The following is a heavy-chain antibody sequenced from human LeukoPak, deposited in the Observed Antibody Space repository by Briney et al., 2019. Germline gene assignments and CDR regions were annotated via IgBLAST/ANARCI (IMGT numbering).Heavy chain of an antibody. CDR3: ARGFSQYYYDSSGYGIDLDY. V-gene: IGHV1-18*01. D-gene: IGHD3-22*01. CDR1: GYTFFNYG. J-gene: IGHJ4*02. CDR2: ISAYTGNT. Sequence: ASVKVSCKASGYTFFNYGISWVRQAPGQGLEWMEWISAYTGNTKYTQKFQGRATMTTDTSTSTAYMELRSLRSDDTAVYYCARGFSQYYYDSSGYGIDLDYWGQGTLVTVSS.